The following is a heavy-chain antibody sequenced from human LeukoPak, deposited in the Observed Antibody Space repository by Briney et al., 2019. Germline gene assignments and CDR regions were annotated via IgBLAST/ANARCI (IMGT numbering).Heavy chain of an antibody. CDR3: AKANLYHFWSGPYYFDF. Sequence: GGSLRLSCAASGFTFSSYAFTWVRQAPGKGLEWVSGMGDSGGTTYDADSVKGRFTISRDNSKNTLYLEMSNLRAEDTAVYYCAKANLYHFWSGPYYFDFWGQGTLVTVSS. CDR2: MGDSGGTT. J-gene: IGHJ4*02. D-gene: IGHD3-3*01. CDR1: GFTFSSYA. V-gene: IGHV3-23*01.